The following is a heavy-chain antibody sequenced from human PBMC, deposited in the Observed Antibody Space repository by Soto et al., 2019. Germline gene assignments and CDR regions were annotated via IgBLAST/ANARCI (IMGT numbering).Heavy chain of an antibody. D-gene: IGHD2-2*01. CDR2: ISGSGGST. CDR1: GFTFSSYS. V-gene: IGHV3-23*01. CDR3: AKDGRCSSTSCYSNR. J-gene: IGHJ5*02. Sequence: GGSLRLSCAASGFTFSSYSMSWVLQTPVKRLEWVSAISGSGGSTYYADSVKSRFTISRDNFKNTLYLQMNSLRAEDTAVYYCAKDGRCSSTSCYSNRWGQGTLVTVSS.